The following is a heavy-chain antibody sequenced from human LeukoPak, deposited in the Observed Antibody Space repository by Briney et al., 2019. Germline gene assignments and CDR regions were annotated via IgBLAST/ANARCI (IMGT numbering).Heavy chain of an antibody. CDR3: ARWASQRWLQNYGGVHYFDY. Sequence: PGGSLRLSCAASGLTFNNYWMSWVRQAPGKGLEWVANIKQDGSEKYYVDSVKGRFTISRDNAKNSLYLQMNSLRAEDTAVYYCARWASQRWLQNYGGVHYFDYWGQGTLVTVSS. J-gene: IGHJ4*02. V-gene: IGHV3-7*03. CDR1: GLTFNNYW. CDR2: IKQDGSEK. D-gene: IGHD5-24*01.